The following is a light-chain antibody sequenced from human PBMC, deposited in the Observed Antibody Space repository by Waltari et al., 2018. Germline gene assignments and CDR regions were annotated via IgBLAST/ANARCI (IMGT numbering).Light chain of an antibody. Sequence: EIVLTQSPGTLYLSPGDRATLSCRASQSVSSNYLAWYQQKPGQAPRLLIYGASSRATGIPDRFSGSGSGTDFTLTISRLEPEDFAVYYCQQYGSSQFTFGPGTKVDIK. CDR1: QSVSSNY. J-gene: IGKJ3*01. CDR2: GAS. CDR3: QQYGSSQFT. V-gene: IGKV3-20*01.